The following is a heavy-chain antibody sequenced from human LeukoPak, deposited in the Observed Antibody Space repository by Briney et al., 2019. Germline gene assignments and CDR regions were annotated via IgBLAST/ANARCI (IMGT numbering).Heavy chain of an antibody. D-gene: IGHD1-26*01. V-gene: IGHV4-59*08. Sequence: PSETLSLTCTVSGGSISSYYWSWIRQPPGKGLEWIGYIHYSGSTNYNPSLKSRITMSVDTSKNQFSLKLSSVTAADTAVYYCARLVVGATTDYFDYWGQGTLVTVSS. CDR3: ARLVVGATTDYFDY. J-gene: IGHJ4*02. CDR2: IHYSGST. CDR1: GGSISSYY.